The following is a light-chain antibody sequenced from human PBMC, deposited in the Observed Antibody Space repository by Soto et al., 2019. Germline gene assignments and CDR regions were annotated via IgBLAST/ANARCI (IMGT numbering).Light chain of an antibody. CDR3: SSYTGSAAIVI. CDR1: SIDVGGYNY. Sequence: QSALTQPASVSGSLGQSITISCTGTSIDVGGYNYVSWYQQHPGQAPKLLIYDVSHRPSGISYRFSGSKSGNTASLTISGLQAEDEADYYCSSYTGSAAIVIFGGGTKVTVL. CDR2: DVS. J-gene: IGLJ2*01. V-gene: IGLV2-14*03.